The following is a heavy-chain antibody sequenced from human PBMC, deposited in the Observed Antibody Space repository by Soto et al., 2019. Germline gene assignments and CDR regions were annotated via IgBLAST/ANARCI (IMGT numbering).Heavy chain of an antibody. CDR2: IYHSGST. D-gene: IGHD5-18*01. V-gene: IGHV4-4*02. Sequence: SETLSLTCAVSGGSISSSNWWSWVRQPPGKGLEWIGEIYHSGSTNYNPSLKSRVTISVDKSKNTLYLQMNSLRAEDTAVYYCAKGKDTAMVTYYYYGMDVWGQGTTVTVSS. CDR1: GGSISSSNW. J-gene: IGHJ6*02. CDR3: AKGKDTAMVTYYYYGMDV.